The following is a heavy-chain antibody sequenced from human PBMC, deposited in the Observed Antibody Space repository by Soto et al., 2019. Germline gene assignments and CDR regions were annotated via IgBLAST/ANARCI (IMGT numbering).Heavy chain of an antibody. CDR2: ISGSGGST. D-gene: IGHD2-2*01. CDR3: AKDAGGLGSTSRGFAFDI. CDR1: GFTFSSYA. J-gene: IGHJ3*02. V-gene: IGHV3-23*01. Sequence: GGSLRLSCAASGFTFSSYAMRWVRQAPGKGLEWVSAISGSGGSTHYADSVKGRFTISRDNSKNTVYLQMNSLRAEDTALYYCAKDAGGLGSTSRGFAFDIWGQGTMVTVSS.